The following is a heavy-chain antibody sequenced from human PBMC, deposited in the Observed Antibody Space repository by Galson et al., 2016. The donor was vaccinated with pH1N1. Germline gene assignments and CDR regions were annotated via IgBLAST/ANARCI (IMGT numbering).Heavy chain of an antibody. CDR1: GFSVSSSGMG. CDR3: AHREVMITNAFDF. J-gene: IGHJ3*01. Sequence: PALVKPTQTLTLTCNFSGFSVSSSGMGVDWIRQPPGKALEWLAVIYWDDDKRYSPSLKSRLTITKDTSKNQVVLKMTNMDPADTATYYCAHREVMITNAFDFWGQGTMVTVSS. V-gene: IGHV2-5*02. D-gene: IGHD3-16*01. CDR2: IYWDDDK.